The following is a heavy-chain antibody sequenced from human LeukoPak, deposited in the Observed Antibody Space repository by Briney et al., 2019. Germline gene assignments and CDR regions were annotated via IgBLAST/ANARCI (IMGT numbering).Heavy chain of an antibody. CDR2: ISGSGGIT. J-gene: IGHJ5*02. D-gene: IGHD6-19*01. CDR3: AKDPGSSGWYWFDP. CDR1: GFTFSSYA. Sequence: GGSLRLSCAASGFTFSSYAMTWVRQAPGKGLEWVSAISGSGGITYYADSVKGRFTISRDNSKNTLYLQINSLRAEDSAVYYCAKDPGSSGWYWFDPWGQGTLVTVSS. V-gene: IGHV3-23*01.